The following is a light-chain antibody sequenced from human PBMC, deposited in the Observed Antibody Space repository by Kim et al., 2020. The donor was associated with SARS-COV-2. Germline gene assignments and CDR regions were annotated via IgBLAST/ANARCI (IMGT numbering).Light chain of an antibody. Sequence: ALGQTVRITCQGDSLRSYYATWYQQKPGQAPILVIYGKNNRPSGIPDRFSGFSSGNTASLTITGTQAGDEADYYCNSRDSNDNVVFGGGTKLTVL. CDR3: NSRDSNDNVV. CDR1: SLRSYY. CDR2: GKN. J-gene: IGLJ2*01. V-gene: IGLV3-19*01.